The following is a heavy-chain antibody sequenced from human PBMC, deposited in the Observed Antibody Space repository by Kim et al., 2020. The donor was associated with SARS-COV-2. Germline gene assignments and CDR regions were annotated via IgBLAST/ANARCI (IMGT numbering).Heavy chain of an antibody. CDR1: GGSISSSNW. J-gene: IGHJ4*02. V-gene: IGHV4-4*02. Sequence: SETLSLTCAVSGGSISSSNWWSWVRQPPGKGLEWIGEIYHSGSTNYNPSLKSRVTISVDKSKNQFSLKLSSVTAADTAVYYCASAGGDYSGSYYDYWGQGTLVTVSS. D-gene: IGHD1-26*01. CDR2: IYHSGST. CDR3: ASAGGDYSGSYYDY.